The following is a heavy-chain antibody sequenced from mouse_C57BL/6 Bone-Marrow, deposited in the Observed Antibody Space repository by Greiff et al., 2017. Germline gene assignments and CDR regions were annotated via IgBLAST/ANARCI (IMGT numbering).Heavy chain of an antibody. V-gene: IGHV14-4*01. Sequence: VHVKQSGAELVRPGASVKLSCTASGFNIKDDYMHWVKQRPEQGLEWIGWIDPENGDTEYDSKFQGKATITADTSSNTAYLQLSSLTSEDTAVYYCTPYYYGSSYGYFDVWGTGTTVTVSS. D-gene: IGHD1-1*01. J-gene: IGHJ1*03. CDR3: TPYYYGSSYGYFDV. CDR1: GFNIKDDY. CDR2: IDPENGDT.